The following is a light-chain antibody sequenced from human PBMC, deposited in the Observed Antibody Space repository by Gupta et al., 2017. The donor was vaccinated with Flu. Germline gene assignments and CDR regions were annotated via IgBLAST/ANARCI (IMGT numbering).Light chain of an antibody. J-gene: IGKJ2*01. V-gene: IGKV3-20*01. CDR3: QQYSSTPQT. Sequence: EIVLTQSPGTLSLSPGETATLSCRASQSVSSSYLAWYQQKPGQAPRLLIFGASTRANGIPDRFSGSGSGTDFTLTISRLEPEDFAVYICQQYSSTPQTFGQGTKLEIK. CDR2: GAS. CDR1: QSVSSSY.